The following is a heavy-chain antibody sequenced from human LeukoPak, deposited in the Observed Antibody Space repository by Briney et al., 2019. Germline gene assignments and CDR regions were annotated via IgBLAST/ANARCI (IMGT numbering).Heavy chain of an antibody. J-gene: IGHJ4*02. CDR1: GFTFSSYT. Sequence: GGPLRLSCAASGFTFSSYTMSWVRQAPGKGLEWVSGVSGSGGNTYYADSVKGRFTISRDNSKNTLYLQMNSLRAEDTAVYYCARPRYCSGSNCYAFDYWGQGNMVTVSS. D-gene: IGHD2-15*01. V-gene: IGHV3-23*01. CDR3: ARPRYCSGSNCYAFDY. CDR2: VSGSGGNT.